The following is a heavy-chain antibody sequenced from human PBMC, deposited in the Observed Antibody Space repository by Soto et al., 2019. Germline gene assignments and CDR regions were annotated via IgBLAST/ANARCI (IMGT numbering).Heavy chain of an antibody. CDR3: ARKLAGYFYGIDY. V-gene: IGHV4-31*03. CDR1: GGSITSGGYY. J-gene: IGHJ4*02. D-gene: IGHD3-10*01. CDR2: IYDSGST. Sequence: SETLSLTCTVSGGSITSGGYYWSWIRQHPGKGLEWLGYIYDSGSTFYNPSLKSRITLSVDTSKNQFSLKLSSVTVADTAVYFCARKLAGYFYGIDYWGQGTLVTVSS.